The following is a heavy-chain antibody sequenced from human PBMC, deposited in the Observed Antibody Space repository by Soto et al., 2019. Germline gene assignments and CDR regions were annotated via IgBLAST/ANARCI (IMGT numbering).Heavy chain of an antibody. D-gene: IGHD3-9*01. Sequence: ASVKVSCKASGYTFIGYYMHWVRQAPGQGLEWLGWINPNSGATIYAQKFQGRVTMTRDTSINTAYMELSRLRSDDTAVYYCARDSYYDILTGYSRNAFDIWGQGTMVTVSS. CDR1: GYTFIGYY. CDR3: ARDSYYDILTGYSRNAFDI. J-gene: IGHJ3*02. V-gene: IGHV1-2*02. CDR2: INPNSGAT.